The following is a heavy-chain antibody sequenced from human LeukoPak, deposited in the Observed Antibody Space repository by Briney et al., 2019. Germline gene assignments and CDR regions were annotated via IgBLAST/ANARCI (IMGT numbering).Heavy chain of an antibody. V-gene: IGHV4-38-2*01. CDR3: ARASLTSGSFFDY. D-gene: IGHD1-26*01. Sequence: SETLSLTCAVSGYSINSGYYWGWIRQPPGKGLQWIGSIYRSGSTYYNPSLKRRVTISVDTSKNQFSLRLTSVTAAGTAVYYCARASLTSGSFFDYWGQGTLVTVSS. CDR2: IYRSGST. CDR1: GYSINSGYY. J-gene: IGHJ4*02.